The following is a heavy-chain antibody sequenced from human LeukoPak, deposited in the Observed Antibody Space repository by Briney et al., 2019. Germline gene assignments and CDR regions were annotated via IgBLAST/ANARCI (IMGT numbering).Heavy chain of an antibody. Sequence: PGGSLRLSCAASGFTFSNYWMTWVRQAPGKGLEWVANIKQDSTEKYYVDSVKGRFTISRDNAENSLFLQMNRLRAEDTAVYYCARGSLEWLLYYYYFYMDVWGKGTTVTVSS. CDR1: GFTFSNYW. CDR2: IKQDSTEK. V-gene: IGHV3-7*01. CDR3: ARGSLEWLLYYYYFYMDV. J-gene: IGHJ6*03. D-gene: IGHD3-3*01.